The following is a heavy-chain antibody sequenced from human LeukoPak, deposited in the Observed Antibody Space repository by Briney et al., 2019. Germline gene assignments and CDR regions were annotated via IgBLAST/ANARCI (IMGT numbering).Heavy chain of an antibody. V-gene: IGHV3-30*04. CDR2: ISYDGSNK. D-gene: IGHD5-18*01. CDR1: GLTFSSYA. CDR3: ARGDTAMVDY. Sequence: GGSLTLSCAASGLTFSSYALHWVRQAPGKGLEWVAVISYDGSNKYYADSVKGRFTFSRDNSKNTLYLQMNSLRAEDTAVYYCARGDTAMVDYWGQGTLVTVSS. J-gene: IGHJ4*02.